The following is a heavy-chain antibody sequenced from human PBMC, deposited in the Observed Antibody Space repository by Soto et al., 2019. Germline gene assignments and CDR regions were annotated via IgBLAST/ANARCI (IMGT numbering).Heavy chain of an antibody. Sequence: SETLSLTCTVSGGSISSSSYYWGWIRQPPGKGLEWIGSIYYSGSTYYNPSLKSRVTISVDTSKNQFSLKLSSVTAADTAVYYCAVYYGSGSYYSSLWYYYYMDVWGKGTTVT. CDR2: IYYSGST. D-gene: IGHD3-10*01. CDR3: AVYYGSGSYYSSLWYYYYMDV. CDR1: GGSISSSSYY. V-gene: IGHV4-39*01. J-gene: IGHJ6*03.